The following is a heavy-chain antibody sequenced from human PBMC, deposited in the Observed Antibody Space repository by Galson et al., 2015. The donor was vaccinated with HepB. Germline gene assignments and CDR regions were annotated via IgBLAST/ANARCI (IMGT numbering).Heavy chain of an antibody. CDR3: TMVLRLELPPLDY. CDR1: GFTFSNAW. D-gene: IGHD1-26*01. Sequence: SLRLSCAASGFTFSNAWMSWVRQAPGKGLEWVGRIKSKTDGGTTDYAAPVKGRFTISRDDSENTLYLQVNSLKTEDTAVYYCTMVLRLELPPLDYWGQGTLVTVSS. CDR2: IKSKTDGGTT. V-gene: IGHV3-15*01. J-gene: IGHJ4*02.